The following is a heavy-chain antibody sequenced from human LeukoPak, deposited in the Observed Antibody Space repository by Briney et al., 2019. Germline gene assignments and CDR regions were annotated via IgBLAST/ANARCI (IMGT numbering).Heavy chain of an antibody. CDR2: ISSSGTTI. Sequence: PGGSLRLSCAASGFTFRTSGMNWVRQAPGKGLEWVSYISSSGTTISYAQSVKSRFTITRDNAQISLTLHMNTLRADDTAVYYCAKDGGTHFDHWGQGTLVTVSS. J-gene: IGHJ4*02. V-gene: IGHV3-48*01. CDR3: AKDGGTHFDH. D-gene: IGHD1-26*01. CDR1: GFTFRTSG.